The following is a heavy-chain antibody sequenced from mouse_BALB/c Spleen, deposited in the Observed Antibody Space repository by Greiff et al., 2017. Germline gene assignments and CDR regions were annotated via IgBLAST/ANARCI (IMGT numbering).Heavy chain of an antibody. V-gene: IGHV1S81*02. J-gene: IGHJ4*01. CDR3: AKGLPMDY. CDR1: GYTFTSYY. D-gene: IGHD2-1*01. Sequence: QVQLQQPGAELVKPGASVKLSCKASGYTFTSYYMYWVKQRPGQGLEWIGGINPSNGGTNFNEKFKSKATLTVDKSSSTAYMQLSSLTSEDSAVYCCAKGLPMDYWGQGTSVTVSS. CDR2: INPSNGGT.